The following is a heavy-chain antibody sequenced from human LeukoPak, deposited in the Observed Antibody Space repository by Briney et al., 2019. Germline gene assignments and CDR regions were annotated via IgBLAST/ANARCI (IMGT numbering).Heavy chain of an antibody. CDR2: ISNSGGNT. CDR3: AKDDGGSYYIYYYYMDV. V-gene: IGHV3-23*01. D-gene: IGHD1-26*01. J-gene: IGHJ6*03. CDR1: EFTFRNYG. Sequence: GGSLRLSCAASEFTFRNYGMSWVRQAPGKGLEWVSAISNSGGNTYYADSVKGRFTISRDNSRDTLYLQMNSLRAEDTAVYYCAKDDGGSYYIYYYYMDVWGKGTTVTISS.